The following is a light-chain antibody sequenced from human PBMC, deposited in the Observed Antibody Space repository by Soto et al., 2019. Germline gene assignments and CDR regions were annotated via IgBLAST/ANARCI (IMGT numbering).Light chain of an antibody. V-gene: IGLV2-14*02. CDR2: EAS. J-gene: IGLJ2*01. CDR1: NRDVGAYNL. CDR3: SSYTSSSTLVV. Sequence: QSVLTQPASVSGSPGQSISISCTGTNRDVGAYNLVSWYQHHPHKAPKLILYEASKRPSGVSNRFSGSKSGNTASLTISGLQAEDEADYYCSSYTSSSTLVVFGGGTKLTVL.